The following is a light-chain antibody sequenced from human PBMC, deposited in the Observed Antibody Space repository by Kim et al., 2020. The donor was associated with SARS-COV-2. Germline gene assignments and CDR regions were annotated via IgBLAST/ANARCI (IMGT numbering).Light chain of an antibody. CDR3: QVWDSNAKV. J-gene: IGLJ3*02. V-gene: IGLV3-9*01. CDR2: RDN. Sequence: SYELTQPLSVSVALGQTARITCGGDNIANKNVHWYKQRPGQAPLLVIYRDNNRPSGIPERFSGSNSGNTATLTISRAQDGDEADYYCQVWDSNAKVFGGGTQLTVL. CDR1: NIANKN.